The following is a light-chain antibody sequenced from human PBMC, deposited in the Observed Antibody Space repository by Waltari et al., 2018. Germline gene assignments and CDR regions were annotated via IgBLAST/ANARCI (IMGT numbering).Light chain of an antibody. V-gene: IGKV1-39*01. Sequence: DIQMTQSPSSLSASVGDRVTIPCRASQSISGYLNWYQQKPGKAAKVLIYATSSLQSGVPSRFSGRGSGTDFTLTITSLQPEDFATYYCQQSYRTPPLTFGGGTKVEIK. CDR1: QSISGY. CDR3: QQSYRTPPLT. J-gene: IGKJ4*01. CDR2: ATS.